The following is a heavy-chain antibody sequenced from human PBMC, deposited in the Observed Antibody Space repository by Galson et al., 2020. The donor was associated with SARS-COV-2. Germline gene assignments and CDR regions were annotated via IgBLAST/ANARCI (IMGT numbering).Heavy chain of an antibody. Sequence: SGPTLVKPTQTLTLTCTFSGFSLSTSGMCVSWIRQPPGKALEWLARIDWDDDKYYSTSLKTRLTISKDTSKNQVVLTMTNMDPVDTATYYCARMYYDILTGYFAGNYYYYYMDVWGKGTTVTVSS. D-gene: IGHD3-9*01. CDR1: GFSLSTSGMC. CDR2: IDWDDDK. V-gene: IGHV2-70*11. J-gene: IGHJ6*03. CDR3: ARMYYDILTGYFAGNYYYYYMDV.